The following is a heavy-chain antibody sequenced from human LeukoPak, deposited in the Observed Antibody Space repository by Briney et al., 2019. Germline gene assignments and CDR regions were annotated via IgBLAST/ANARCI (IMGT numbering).Heavy chain of an antibody. J-gene: IGHJ3*02. CDR3: ARDSPAATYTFDI. CDR2: MEQDGSEI. D-gene: IGHD2-2*01. Sequence: GGSLRLSCAASGFTFSSYWMSWVRQAPGKGLEWVANMEQDGSEIDYVDSLKGRFTISRDNAKNSLYLQMNSLRAEDTAVYYCARDSPAATYTFDIWGQGTMVTVSS. V-gene: IGHV3-7*01. CDR1: GFTFSSYW.